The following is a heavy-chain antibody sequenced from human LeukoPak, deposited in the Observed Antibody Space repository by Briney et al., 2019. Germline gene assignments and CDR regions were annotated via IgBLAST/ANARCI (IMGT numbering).Heavy chain of an antibody. Sequence: GGPLRLSCATSGFTFSTYAMTWVRQAPGKGLEWVSAIDIYSAKTNYADSVKGRFTISRDNSKNTLYLQMNSLRGEDTAKYYCARDWKADFWGHGTLVTVSS. CDR1: GFTFSTYA. CDR3: ARDWKADF. V-gene: IGHV3-23*05. CDR2: IDIYSAKT. J-gene: IGHJ4*01. D-gene: IGHD1-1*01.